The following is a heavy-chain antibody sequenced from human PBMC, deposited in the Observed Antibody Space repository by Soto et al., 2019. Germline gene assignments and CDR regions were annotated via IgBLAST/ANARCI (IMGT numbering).Heavy chain of an antibody. J-gene: IGHJ3*02. CDR1: GFTFSSYG. D-gene: IGHD2-8*01. CDR3: AVYQYAGYAGDAFDI. CDR2: ISYDGSNK. Sequence: GGSLRLSCAASGFTFSSYGMHWVRQAPGKGLEWVAVISYDGSNKYYADSVKGRFTISRDNSKNTLYLQMNSLRAEDTAVYYCAVYQYAGYAGDAFDIWGQGTMVTVSS. V-gene: IGHV3-30*03.